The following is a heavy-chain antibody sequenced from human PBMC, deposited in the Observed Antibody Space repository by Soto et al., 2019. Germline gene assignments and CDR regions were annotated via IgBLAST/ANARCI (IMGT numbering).Heavy chain of an antibody. CDR3: ARGRGYCSSTSCYAFDY. CDR1: GGSFSGYY. D-gene: IGHD2-2*01. Sequence: PSETLSLTCAVYGGSFSGYYWSWIRQPPGKGLEWIGEINHSGSTNYNPSLKSRVTISVDTSKNQFSLKLSSVTAADTAVYYCARGRGYCSSTSCYAFDYWGQGTLVTVSS. J-gene: IGHJ4*02. V-gene: IGHV4-34*01. CDR2: INHSGST.